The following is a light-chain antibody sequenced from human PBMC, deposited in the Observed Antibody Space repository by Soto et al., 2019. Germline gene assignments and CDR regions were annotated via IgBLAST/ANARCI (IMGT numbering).Light chain of an antibody. J-gene: IGLJ1*01. CDR3: QSYASSLSGSV. CDR2: GNS. Sequence: QSVLTQPPSVSGAPGQRVTISCTGSSSNIGAGYDVHWYQQLPGTAPKLLIYGNSNRPSGLPDRFSGSKSGTSASLAITGLKSEDEADYYCQSYASSLSGSVFGTGTKVTVL. CDR1: SSNIGAGYD. V-gene: IGLV1-40*01.